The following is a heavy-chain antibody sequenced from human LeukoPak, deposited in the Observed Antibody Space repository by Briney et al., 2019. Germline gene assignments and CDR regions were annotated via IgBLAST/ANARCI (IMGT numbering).Heavy chain of an antibody. CDR1: GVTVSSDY. D-gene: IGHD2/OR15-2a*01. Sequence: GGSLRLSSAASGVTVSSDYMSWVRQAPGKGLEWVSVIYSDGNTYYADSVKGRFTISRHNSKNTLFLQMDSLRTEDTAIYYCASRMTFGGQGTLVTVSS. CDR3: ASRMTF. CDR2: IYSDGNT. J-gene: IGHJ4*02. V-gene: IGHV3-53*04.